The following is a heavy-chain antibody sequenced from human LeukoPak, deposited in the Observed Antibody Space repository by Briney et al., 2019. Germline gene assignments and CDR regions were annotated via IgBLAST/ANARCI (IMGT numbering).Heavy chain of an antibody. D-gene: IGHD3-10*01. J-gene: IGHJ4*02. Sequence: GASAKVSCKASGYTFTSYAMNWVRQAPGQGLEWMGWINTNTGNPTYAQGFTGRFVFSLDTSVSTAYLQISSLKAEDTAVYYCAILDTWFGIDYWGQGTLVTVSS. CDR2: INTNTGNP. CDR3: AILDTWFGIDY. CDR1: GYTFTSYA. V-gene: IGHV7-4-1*02.